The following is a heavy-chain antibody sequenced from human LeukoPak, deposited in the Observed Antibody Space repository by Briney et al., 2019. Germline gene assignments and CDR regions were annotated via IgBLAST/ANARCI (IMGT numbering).Heavy chain of an antibody. D-gene: IGHD1-26*01. J-gene: IGHJ4*02. CDR1: GGSFSGYY. CDR3: ARIRTGSYSYFDY. Sequence: SETLSLTCAVYGGSFSGYYWSWIRQPPGKGLEWIGEINHSGSTNYNPSLKSRVTISVDTSKNQFSLKLSSVTAADTAVYYCARIRTGSYSYFDYWGQGTLVTVSS. V-gene: IGHV4-34*01. CDR2: INHSGST.